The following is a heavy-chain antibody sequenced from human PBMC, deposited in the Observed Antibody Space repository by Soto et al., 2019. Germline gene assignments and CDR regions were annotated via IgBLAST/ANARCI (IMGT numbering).Heavy chain of an antibody. CDR1: GGTFSSYA. Sequence: ASVKVSCKASGGTFSSYAISWVRQAPGQGLEWMGGIIPIFGTANYAQKFQGRVTITADESTSTAYMELSSLRSEDTAVYYCARDQAMGFDYYYGMDVWGQGTTVTVSS. J-gene: IGHJ6*02. D-gene: IGHD5-18*01. V-gene: IGHV1-69*13. CDR3: ARDQAMGFDYYYGMDV. CDR2: IIPIFGTA.